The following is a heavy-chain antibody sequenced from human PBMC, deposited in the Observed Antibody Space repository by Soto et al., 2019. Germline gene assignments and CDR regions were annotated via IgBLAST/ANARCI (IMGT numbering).Heavy chain of an antibody. D-gene: IGHD6-19*01. CDR3: AKDRDSSGWFSGSYYGADV. Sequence: PGGSLRLSCAASGFTFSSYGMHWVRQAPGKGLEWVALISYDGSNKHYADSVKGRFTISRDNSKNTLSLQVSSLRPEDTAVYYCAKDRDSSGWFSGSYYGADVCGQGTTVTVSS. CDR2: ISYDGSNK. V-gene: IGHV3-30*18. CDR1: GFTFSSYG. J-gene: IGHJ6*01.